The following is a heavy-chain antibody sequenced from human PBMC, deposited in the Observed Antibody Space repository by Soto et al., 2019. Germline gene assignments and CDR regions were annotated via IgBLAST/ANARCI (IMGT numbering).Heavy chain of an antibody. V-gene: IGHV3-23*01. D-gene: IGHD1-20*01. J-gene: IGHJ4*02. CDR1: GFTFNIYA. CDR3: ATVHNTSRSFDY. CDR2: TGATGRTT. Sequence: GSLRLSCAASGFTFNIYAMTWVRQAPGKGLEWVSTTGATGRTTYYADSVKGRFTVSRDNSKNTLDLQMSNLRAEDTAVYYCATVHNTSRSFDYWGQGTLVTVSS.